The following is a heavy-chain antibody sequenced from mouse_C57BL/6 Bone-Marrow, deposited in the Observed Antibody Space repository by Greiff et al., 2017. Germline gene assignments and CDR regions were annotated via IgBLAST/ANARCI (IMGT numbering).Heavy chain of an antibody. D-gene: IGHD2-5*01. Sequence: VKLVESGPELVKPGASVKISCKASGYAFSSSWMNWVKQRPGKGLEWIGRIYPGDGDTNYNGKFKGKATLTADKSSSTAYMQLSSLTSEDSAVYFCASASAYYSNLFDYWGQGTTLTVSS. CDR2: IYPGDGDT. J-gene: IGHJ2*01. V-gene: IGHV1-82*01. CDR1: GYAFSSSW. CDR3: ASASAYYSNLFDY.